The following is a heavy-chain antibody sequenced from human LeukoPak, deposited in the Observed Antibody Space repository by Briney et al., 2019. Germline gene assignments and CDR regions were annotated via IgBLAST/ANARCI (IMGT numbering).Heavy chain of an antibody. CDR2: MRYDGSNK. Sequence: GGSLRLSCAASGFTFSSYGMHWVRQAPGKGLEWVAYMRYDGSNKYSADSVKGRFTISRDSSKNTLYLQMNSLRAEDTAVYYCAKDSIRQQLYYFDSWGQGTLVTVSS. V-gene: IGHV3-30*02. J-gene: IGHJ4*02. CDR1: GFTFSSYG. D-gene: IGHD6-13*01. CDR3: AKDSIRQQLYYFDS.